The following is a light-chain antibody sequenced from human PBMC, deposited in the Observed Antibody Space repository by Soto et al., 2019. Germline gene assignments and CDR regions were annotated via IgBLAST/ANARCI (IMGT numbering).Light chain of an antibody. CDR1: QSLLHSIGENY. CDR2: LGS. J-gene: IGKJ1*01. V-gene: IGKV2-28*01. Sequence: DIVMTQSPLSLTVTPGEPASISCRSSQSLLHSIGENYLAWYLQKPGQSPQLLIYLGSNRASGVPDRFSVSGSGTDFTLKISRVEAEDVGIYYCMQALQTPWTFGQGTKVEIK. CDR3: MQALQTPWT.